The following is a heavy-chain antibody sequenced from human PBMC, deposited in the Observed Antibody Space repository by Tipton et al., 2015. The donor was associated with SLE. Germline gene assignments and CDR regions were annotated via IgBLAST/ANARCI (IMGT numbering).Heavy chain of an antibody. CDR2: ISSSSYI. Sequence: GSLRLSCAASGFTFNSYNINWVRQAPGKGLEWVSSISSSSYIFYADSVKGRFTISRDNAKNSLYLQMNSLRAEDTAVYYCARVGIVVPAADYYGMDVWGQGTTVTVSS. D-gene: IGHD2-2*01. CDR3: ARVGIVVPAADYYGMDV. V-gene: IGHV3-21*01. CDR1: GFTFNSYN. J-gene: IGHJ6*02.